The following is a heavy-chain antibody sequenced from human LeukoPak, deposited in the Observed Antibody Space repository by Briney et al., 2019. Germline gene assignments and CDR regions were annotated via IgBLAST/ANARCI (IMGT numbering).Heavy chain of an antibody. V-gene: IGHV1-2*02. CDR1: GYRFAGYY. D-gene: IGHD3-9*01. CDR2: INANSGGT. CDR3: AREDFDILTGYGKRHWFDP. J-gene: IGHJ5*02. Sequence: ASVKVSRKTSGYRFAGYYVHWVRQAPGQGLEWMGWINANSGGTKYGEEFQGRVTMTRDTSLSTVYLELSGLRYDDSAVYYCAREDFDILTGYGKRHWFDPWGQGTLVTVSS.